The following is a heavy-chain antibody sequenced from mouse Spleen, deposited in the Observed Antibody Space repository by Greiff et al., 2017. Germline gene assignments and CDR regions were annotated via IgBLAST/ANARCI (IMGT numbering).Heavy chain of an antibody. CDR3: TRGGIYYDYDEAMDY. Sequence: QVQLQQSGAELVRPGASVTLSCKASGYTFTDYEMHWVKQTPVHGLEWIGAIDPETGGTAYNQKFKGKAILTADKSSSTAYMELRSLTSEDSAVYYCTRGGIYYDYDEAMDYWGQGTSVTVSS. CDR2: IDPETGGT. V-gene: IGHV1-15*01. D-gene: IGHD2-4*01. CDR1: GYTFTDYE. J-gene: IGHJ4*01.